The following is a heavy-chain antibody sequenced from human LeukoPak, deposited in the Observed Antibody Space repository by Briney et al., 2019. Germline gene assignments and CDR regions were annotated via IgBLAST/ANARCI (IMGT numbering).Heavy chain of an antibody. CDR3: AKDKAPGSWHTPSGF. CDR2: INDSGDGT. V-gene: IGHV3-23*01. Sequence: GGSLRLSCAASGFTFRTYAMSWVRQAPGKGLEWVSGINDSGDGTYYAESVKGRFTISRDNSKNTVFLQMNSLRADDTAKYYCAKDKAPGSWHTPSGFWGQGTLVTVSS. CDR1: GFTFRTYA. J-gene: IGHJ4*02. D-gene: IGHD6-13*01.